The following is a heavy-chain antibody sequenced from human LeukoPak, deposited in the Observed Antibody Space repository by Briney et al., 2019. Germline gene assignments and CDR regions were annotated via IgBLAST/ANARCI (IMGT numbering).Heavy chain of an antibody. Sequence: ASVKVSCKASGYTFTGYYMHWVRQAPGQGLEWMGWINPNSGGTNYAQKLQGRVTMTRDTSISTAYMELSRLRSDDTAVYYCARSGYDILTGYYRPIDYWGQGTLVTVSS. CDR3: ARSGYDILTGYYRPIDY. D-gene: IGHD3-9*01. J-gene: IGHJ4*02. CDR2: INPNSGGT. V-gene: IGHV1-2*02. CDR1: GYTFTGYY.